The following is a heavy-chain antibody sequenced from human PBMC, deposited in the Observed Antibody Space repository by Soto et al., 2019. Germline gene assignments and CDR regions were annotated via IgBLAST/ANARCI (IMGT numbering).Heavy chain of an antibody. Sequence: ETLRLSCAASGFTFSGSAMHWVRQASGKGLEWVGRIRSKANSYATAYAASVKGRFTISRDDSKNTAYLQMNSLKTEDTAVYYCTRHGYYDSSGYYWGDFDYWGQGTLVTVSS. J-gene: IGHJ4*02. CDR1: GFTFSGSA. D-gene: IGHD3-22*01. CDR3: TRHGYYDSSGYYWGDFDY. CDR2: IRSKANSYAT. V-gene: IGHV3-73*01.